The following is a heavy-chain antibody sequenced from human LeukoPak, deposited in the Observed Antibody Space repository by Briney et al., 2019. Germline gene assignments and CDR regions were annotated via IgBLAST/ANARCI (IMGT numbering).Heavy chain of an antibody. CDR1: GYTFSSYY. J-gene: IGHJ3*02. V-gene: IGHV1-46*01. Sequence: ASVKVSCKASGYTFSSYYMHWVRQAPGQGLEWMGIINPSGGSTIYAQKFQGRVTMTRHTSTSTIYMELSSLRSEDTAVYYCARDHPYDSSSGDAFDIWGQGTMVTVSS. D-gene: IGHD3-22*01. CDR2: INPSGGST. CDR3: ARDHPYDSSSGDAFDI.